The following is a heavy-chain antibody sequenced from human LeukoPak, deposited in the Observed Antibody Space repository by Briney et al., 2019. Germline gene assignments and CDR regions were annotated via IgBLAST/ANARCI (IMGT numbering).Heavy chain of an antibody. CDR3: ARRLGLRWDLQAFDI. CDR2: MNPNSGNT. V-gene: IGHV1-8*03. J-gene: IGHJ3*02. D-gene: IGHD4-23*01. CDR1: GYTFTSHD. Sequence: ASVKVSCKASGYTFTSHDINWVRQATGQGLELMGWMNPNSGNTGYAQKFQGRVTITRNNSINTVYMELSSLRSEDTAVYYCARRLGLRWDLQAFDIWGQGTMVTVPS.